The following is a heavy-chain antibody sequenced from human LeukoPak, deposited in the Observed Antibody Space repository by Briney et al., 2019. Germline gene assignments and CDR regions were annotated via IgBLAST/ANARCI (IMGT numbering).Heavy chain of an antibody. CDR1: GFTFSNYG. Sequence: PGRSLRLSCAASGFTFSNYGIHWVRQAPGKGLEWVTVVSNDGRTTYYADSVKGRFTISRDNARNSLYLQMNSLRAEDTAVYYCARVKYDSSGYYGILDYWGQGTLVTVSS. D-gene: IGHD3-22*01. V-gene: IGHV3-30*03. J-gene: IGHJ4*02. CDR2: VSNDGRTT. CDR3: ARVKYDSSGYYGILDY.